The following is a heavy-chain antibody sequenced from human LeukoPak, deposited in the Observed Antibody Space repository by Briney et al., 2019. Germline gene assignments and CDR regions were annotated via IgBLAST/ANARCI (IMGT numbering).Heavy chain of an antibody. J-gene: IGHJ4*02. CDR3: ASQVFDY. V-gene: IGHV4-34*01. CDR2: INHSGST. Sequence: SETLSLTCAVYGGSFSGYYWSWIRQPPGKGLEWIGEINHSGSTNYNPPLKSRVTISVDTSKNQFSLKLSSVTAADTAVYCCASQVFDYWGQGTLVTVSS. CDR1: GGSFSGYY.